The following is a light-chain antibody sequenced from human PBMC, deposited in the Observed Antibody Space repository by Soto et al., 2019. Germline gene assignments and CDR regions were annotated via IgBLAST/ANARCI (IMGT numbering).Light chain of an antibody. CDR1: QSVSSF. J-gene: IGKJ4*01. CDR3: QQRGD. CDR2: DTS. Sequence: DIVLTQSPATLSLSPGERATLSCRASQSVSSFLSWYQQKPGQAPRLLIHDTSNRATGIPARFSGSGSGTDFTLTISSLEPEDFAVYYCQQRGDFGGGIKVEIK. V-gene: IGKV3-11*01.